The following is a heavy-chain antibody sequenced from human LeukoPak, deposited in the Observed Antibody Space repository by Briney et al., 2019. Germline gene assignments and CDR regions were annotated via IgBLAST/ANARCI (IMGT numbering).Heavy chain of an antibody. J-gene: IGHJ4*02. Sequence: ASVKVSCKASGYTLTSYGISWVRQAPGQGLEWMGWISAYNGNTNYAQKLQGRVTMTTDTSTSTAYMELRSLRSDDTAVYYCARGRITIFGVVIIPLDYWGQGTLVTVSS. CDR2: ISAYNGNT. CDR1: GYTLTSYG. V-gene: IGHV1-18*01. CDR3: ARGRITIFGVVIIPLDY. D-gene: IGHD3-3*01.